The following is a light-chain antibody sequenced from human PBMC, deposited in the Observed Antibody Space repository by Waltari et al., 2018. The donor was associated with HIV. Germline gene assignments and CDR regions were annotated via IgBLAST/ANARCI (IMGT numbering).Light chain of an antibody. CDR3: CSYAGSNTWV. CDR2: EVS. CDR1: RSDVGGSNL. J-gene: IGLJ3*02. V-gene: IGLV2-23*02. Sequence: QSALTQPPSVSGSPGQSITISCTRTRSDVGGSNLVSWYQQHPGKAPKLMIYEVSKRPSGVSNRFSGSKSGNTASLTISGLQAEDEADYYCCSYAGSNTWVFGGGTKLTVL.